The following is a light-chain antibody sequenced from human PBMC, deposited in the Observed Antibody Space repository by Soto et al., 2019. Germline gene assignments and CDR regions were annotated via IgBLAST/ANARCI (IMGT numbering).Light chain of an antibody. CDR3: QQYYSTPFT. V-gene: IGKV4-1*01. CDR1: QSVLYSSNNKNY. J-gene: IGKJ3*01. CDR2: WAS. Sequence: DIVMTQSPDSLAVSLGERATINCKSSQSVLYSSNNKNYLAWYQQKPGQPPKLLIYWASTRESGVPDRFSGSGSGTDFTLTITSLQAEDVAVYYCQQYYSTPFTFGPGTKVAIK.